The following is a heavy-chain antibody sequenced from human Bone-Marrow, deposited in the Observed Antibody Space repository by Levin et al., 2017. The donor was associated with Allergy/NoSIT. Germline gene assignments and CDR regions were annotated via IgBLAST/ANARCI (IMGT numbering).Heavy chain of an antibody. CDR1: GYDFTSYW. CDR2: IYPGDSDT. D-gene: IGHD2/OR15-2a*01. Sequence: LGESLKISCQGSGYDFTSYWIGWVRQMPGEGLEWMGTIYPGDSDTMYSPSFKGQVTMSAEKSLSTAYLQWSSLKASDTAVYYCARLNRGSLVYFGMDVWGRGTTVTVST. CDR3: ARLNRGSLVYFGMDV. V-gene: IGHV5-51*01. J-gene: IGHJ6*04.